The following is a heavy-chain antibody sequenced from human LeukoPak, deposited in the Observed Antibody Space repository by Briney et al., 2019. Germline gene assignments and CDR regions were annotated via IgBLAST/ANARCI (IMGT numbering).Heavy chain of an antibody. Sequence: PGGSLRLSCAASGFTFSSYWMSWVRQAPGKGLEWVANIKQDGSEKYYVDSVKGRFTISRDNAKNSLYLQMNSLRAEDTTVYYCARLFPFLRFLEDDAFDIWGQGTMVTVSS. CDR2: IKQDGSEK. D-gene: IGHD3-3*01. CDR3: ARLFPFLRFLEDDAFDI. CDR1: GFTFSSYW. V-gene: IGHV3-7*01. J-gene: IGHJ3*02.